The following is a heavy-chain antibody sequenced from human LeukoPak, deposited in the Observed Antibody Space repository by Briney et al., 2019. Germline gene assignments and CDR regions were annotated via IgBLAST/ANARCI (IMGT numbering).Heavy chain of an antibody. D-gene: IGHD3-3*01. J-gene: IGHJ4*02. CDR3: AKIDFWSGYSSAPKPNFDY. V-gene: IGHV3-23*01. CDR1: GFTFSSYA. Sequence: SGGSLRLSCAASGFTFSSYAMSWVRQAPGKGLEWVSAISGSGGSTYYADSVKGRFTISRDNSKNTLYLQMNSLRAEDTAVYYCAKIDFWSGYSSAPKPNFDYWGQGTLVTVSS. CDR2: ISGSGGST.